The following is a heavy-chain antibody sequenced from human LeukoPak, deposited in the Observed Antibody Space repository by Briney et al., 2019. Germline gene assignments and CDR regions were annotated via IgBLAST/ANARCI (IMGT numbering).Heavy chain of an antibody. D-gene: IGHD3-10*01. J-gene: IGHJ4*02. CDR2: IIPIFGTA. Sequence: SVKVSCKASGGTFSSYAISWVRKAPGQGLEWMGGIIPIFGTANYAQKFQGRVTITADESTSTAYMELSSLRSEGTAVYYCARALLWFGEFDYWGQGTLVTVSS. CDR3: ARALLWFGEFDY. V-gene: IGHV1-69*01. CDR1: GGTFSSYA.